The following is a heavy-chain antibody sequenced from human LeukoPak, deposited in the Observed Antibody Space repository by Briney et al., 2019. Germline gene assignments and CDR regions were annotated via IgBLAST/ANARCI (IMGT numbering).Heavy chain of an antibody. CDR1: GFTVSSNY. J-gene: IGHJ6*02. CDR3: ARARVIGDIVATDYYYYGMDV. V-gene: IGHV3-53*01. D-gene: IGHD5-12*01. CDR2: IYSGGST. Sequence: GGSLRLSCAASGFTVSSNYMSWVRQAPGKGLEWDSVIYSGGSTYYADSVKGRFTISRDNSKNTLYLQMNSLRAEDTAVYYCARARVIGDIVATDYYYYGMDVWGQGTTVTVSS.